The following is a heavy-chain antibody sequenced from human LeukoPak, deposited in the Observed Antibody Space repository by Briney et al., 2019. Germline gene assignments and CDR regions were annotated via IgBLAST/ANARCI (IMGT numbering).Heavy chain of an antibody. D-gene: IGHD6-13*01. Sequence: ASVKVSCKASGYTFTSYCIHWVRQAPGQGLEWMGIIDPSGGTTTYAQKFQGRVTMTRDTSTSTVYMELSSLRSEDTTFYYCARESPGIAAAGTFRALDIWGQGTMVTVSS. J-gene: IGHJ3*02. CDR2: IDPSGGTT. V-gene: IGHV1-46*01. CDR1: GYTFTSYC. CDR3: ARESPGIAAAGTFRALDI.